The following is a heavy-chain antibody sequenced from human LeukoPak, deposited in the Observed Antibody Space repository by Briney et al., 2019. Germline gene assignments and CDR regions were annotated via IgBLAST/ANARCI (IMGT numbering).Heavy chain of an antibody. J-gene: IGHJ4*02. Sequence: GGSLRLSCAASGFTFSSYGMHWVRQAPGKGLEWAAVIWYDGSNKYYADSVKGRFTISRDNSKNTLYLQMNSLRAEDTAVYYCARDLGNVDTAMFTPDYWGQGTLVTVSS. V-gene: IGHV3-33*01. CDR3: ARDLGNVDTAMFTPDY. CDR2: IWYDGSNK. D-gene: IGHD5-18*01. CDR1: GFTFSSYG.